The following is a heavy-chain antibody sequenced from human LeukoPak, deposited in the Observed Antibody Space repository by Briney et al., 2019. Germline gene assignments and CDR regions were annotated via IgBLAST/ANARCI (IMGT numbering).Heavy chain of an antibody. CDR1: GFIFSSLW. CDR3: VRGGYGSIDY. CDR2: INGDGSTT. D-gene: IGHD4-17*01. V-gene: IGHV3-74*01. J-gene: IGHJ4*02. Sequence: GGSLRLSREASGFIFSSLWMHWVRQAPGKGLVWVSYINGDGSTTSYADSVKGRFTISRDNAKNTLYLQLNSLRAEDTAVYYCVRGGYGSIDYWGQGTLVTVSS.